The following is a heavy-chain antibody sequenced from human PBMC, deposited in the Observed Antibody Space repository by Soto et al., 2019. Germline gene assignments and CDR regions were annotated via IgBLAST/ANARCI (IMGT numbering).Heavy chain of an antibody. CDR3: VSDRGYGHASVPYS. V-gene: IGHV4-4*02. CDR1: GGSISSSNW. CDR2: IYHSGST. Sequence: SETLSLTCAVSGGSISSSNWWTWVRQPPGKGLEWIGEIYHSGSTNYNPSLKSRVTISVDKSKNQFSLKLSSVTAADTAVYYCVSDRGYGHASVPYSWGQGTLVTVSS. J-gene: IGHJ4*02. D-gene: IGHD5-18*01.